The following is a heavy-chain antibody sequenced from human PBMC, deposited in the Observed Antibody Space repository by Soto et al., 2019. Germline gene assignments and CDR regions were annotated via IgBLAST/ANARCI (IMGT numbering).Heavy chain of an antibody. D-gene: IGHD3-10*01. CDR1: GFTFSDYY. CDR2: ISSSGSTI. J-gene: IGHJ4*02. CDR3: ARDRKSRESDYYGSGSYIPPSVDY. Sequence: GGSLRLSCAASGFTFSDYYMSWIRQAPGKGLEWVSYISSSGSTIYYADSVKGRFTISRDNAKNSLYLQMNSLRAEDTAVYYCARDRKSRESDYYGSGSYIPPSVDYWGQGTLVTVSS. V-gene: IGHV3-11*01.